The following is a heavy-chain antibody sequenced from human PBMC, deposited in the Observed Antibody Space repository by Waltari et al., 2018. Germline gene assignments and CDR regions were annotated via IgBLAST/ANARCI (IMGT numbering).Heavy chain of an antibody. D-gene: IGHD5-12*01. Sequence: QVQLQESGPGLVKPSQTLSLTCTVSGGSISSGSYYWSWIRQPAGKGLEWIGYIYTSGSTNYNPPLKSRVTISVDPAKNQFSLMLSSVTAADTAGYYCARGLTDIVLAAEFYYYYYGMDVWGQGTTVTVSS. CDR3: ARGLTDIVLAAEFYYYYYGMDV. CDR1: GGSISSGSYY. V-gene: IGHV4-61*09. J-gene: IGHJ6*02. CDR2: IYTSGST.